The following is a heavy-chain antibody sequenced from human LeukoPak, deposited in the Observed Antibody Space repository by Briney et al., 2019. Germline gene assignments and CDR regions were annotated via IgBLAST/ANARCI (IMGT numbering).Heavy chain of an antibody. CDR1: GLTFSSYG. CDR3: ARGFSSSRGGYLDY. D-gene: IGHD6-13*01. CDR2: ISGSSSNI. Sequence: GGSLRLSCAASGLTFSSYGMNWVRQAPGKGLEWVSYISGSSSNIYYADSVKGRFTISRDSAKNSLYLQMNSLRAEDTAVYYCARGFSSSRGGYLDYWGQGTLVTVSS. V-gene: IGHV3-48*01. J-gene: IGHJ4*02.